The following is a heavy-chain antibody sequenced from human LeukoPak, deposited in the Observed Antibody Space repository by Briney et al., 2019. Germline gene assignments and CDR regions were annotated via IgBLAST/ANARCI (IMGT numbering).Heavy chain of an antibody. D-gene: IGHD4/OR15-4a*01. CDR3: ARDFRMTMVDY. CDR2: IRTHSGNP. Sequence: ASVKVSCKASGYTFSTYPIHWVRQAPGQGLEWMGWIRTHSGNPIYAQGFTGRFVFSLDTSVSTAYLQISSLKPEDSAVYYCARDFRMTMVDYWGQGTLVTVSS. J-gene: IGHJ4*02. CDR1: GYTFSTYP. V-gene: IGHV7-4-1*02.